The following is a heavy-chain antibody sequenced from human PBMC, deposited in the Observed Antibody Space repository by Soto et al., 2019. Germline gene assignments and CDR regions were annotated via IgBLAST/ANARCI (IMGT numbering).Heavy chain of an antibody. V-gene: IGHV4-59*01. CDR2: IYYSGST. D-gene: IGHD6-13*01. CDR3: ARDGDSSSKNWFDP. J-gene: IGHJ5*02. Sequence: SETLSLTCTVSGGSISSYYWSWIRQPPGKGLEWIGYIYYSGSTNYNPSLKSRVTISVDTSKNQFSLKLSSVTAADTAVYYCARDGDSSSKNWFDPWGQGTLVTVSS. CDR1: GGSISSYY.